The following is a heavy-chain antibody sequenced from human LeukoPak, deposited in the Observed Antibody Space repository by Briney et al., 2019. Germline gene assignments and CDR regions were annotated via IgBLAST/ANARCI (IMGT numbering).Heavy chain of an antibody. CDR3: ARAAPIAAAGIFDH. D-gene: IGHD6-13*01. J-gene: IGHJ5*02. CDR2: ISAYNGNT. CDR1: GYTFTSYG. V-gene: IGHV1-18*01. Sequence: ASVTVSCTASGYTFTSYGISWVRQAPGQGLEWMGWISAYNGNTNYAQKLQGRVTMTTDTSTSTAYMELRSLRSDDTAVYYCARAAPIAAAGIFDHWGQGTLVTVSS.